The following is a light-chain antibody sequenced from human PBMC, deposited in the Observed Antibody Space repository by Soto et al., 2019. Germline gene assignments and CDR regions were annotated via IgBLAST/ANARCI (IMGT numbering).Light chain of an antibody. Sequence: EVVLTQSPGTLSLSPGARATLFCRASQSICASYLAWYQQKPGQPPRLLMSGAANRATGVPDRFTGSGSETDFTITISGVEPEDVAVYYCQQSGSLHTTFGPGTPVD. J-gene: IGKJ3*01. V-gene: IGKV3-20*01. CDR3: QQSGSLHTT. CDR2: GAA. CDR1: QSICASY.